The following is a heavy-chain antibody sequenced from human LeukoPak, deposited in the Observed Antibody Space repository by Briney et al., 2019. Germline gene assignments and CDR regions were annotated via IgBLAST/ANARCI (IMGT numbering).Heavy chain of an antibody. V-gene: IGHV4-39*01. CDR3: ARGYYDSSGYIH. CDR1: GGSISSSSYY. D-gene: IGHD3-22*01. CDR2: IYYSGST. Sequence: PSETLSLTCTVPGGSISSSSYYWGWIRQPPGKGLEWIGSIYYSGSTYYNPSLKSRVTISVDTSKNQFSLKLSSVTAADTAVYYCARGYYDSSGYIHWGQGTLVTVSS. J-gene: IGHJ4*02.